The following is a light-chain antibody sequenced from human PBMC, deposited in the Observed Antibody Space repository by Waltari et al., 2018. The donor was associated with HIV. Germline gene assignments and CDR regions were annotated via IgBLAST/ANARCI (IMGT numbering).Light chain of an antibody. J-gene: IGLJ2*01. V-gene: IGLV2-11*01. Sequence: QSALTQPRSVSGSPGQSVTISCTGTNSDVGAYNYVGWYQQYPGKAPKLLIYDVYKRPSGVPDRFSGSKSGNTASLTSSGLQAEDEADYHCCSFTQSHTAVFGGGTKLTVL. CDR3: CSFTQSHTAV. CDR1: NSDVGAYNY. CDR2: DVY.